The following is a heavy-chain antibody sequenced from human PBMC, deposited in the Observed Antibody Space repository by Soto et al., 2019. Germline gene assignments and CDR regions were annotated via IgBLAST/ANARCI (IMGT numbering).Heavy chain of an antibody. CDR2: VSIGGST. D-gene: IGHD2-21*01. J-gene: IGHJ4*02. Sequence: SGGSLRVSCAASGFNFSSYAMGCVRQGPVKGLEWVALVSIGGSTHYADSVRGRFTISKDISTNMVSLPMSSRTDEDTAVYYCATAREPEYISAIFFDIWGQGALVTVSS. CDR1: GFNFSSYA. CDR3: ATAREPEYISAIFFDI. V-gene: IGHV3-23*01.